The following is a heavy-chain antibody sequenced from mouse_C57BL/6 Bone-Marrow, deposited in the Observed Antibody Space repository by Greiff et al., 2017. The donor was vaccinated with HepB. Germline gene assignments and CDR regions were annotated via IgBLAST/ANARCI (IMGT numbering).Heavy chain of an antibody. J-gene: IGHJ2*01. V-gene: IGHV1-15*01. CDR2: IDPETGGT. CDR1: GYTFTDYE. D-gene: IGHD1-1*01. CDR3: TRGATVVPYYFDD. Sequence: QVQLQQSGAELVRPGASVTLSCKASGYTFTDYEMHWVKQTPVHGLEWIGAIDPETGGTAYNQKFKGKAILTADKSSSTAYMELRSLTSEDSAVYYWTRGATVVPYYFDDWGQGTTLTVSS.